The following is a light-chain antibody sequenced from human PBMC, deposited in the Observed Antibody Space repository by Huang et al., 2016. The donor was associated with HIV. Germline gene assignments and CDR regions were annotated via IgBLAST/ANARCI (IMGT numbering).Light chain of an antibody. CDR3: QHFCSFPLT. CDR2: TAS. J-gene: IGKJ1*01. Sequence: VVWMTQSPSLLSATTGDKVAISCRMSQDISSYLDSYQPEPGKAPDLLIYTASTGQSGVPSRFSGSGSGTDFTLTISCLQSEDFATYFCQHFCSFPLTFGQGTKVEIK. CDR1: QDISSY. V-gene: IGKV1D-8*01.